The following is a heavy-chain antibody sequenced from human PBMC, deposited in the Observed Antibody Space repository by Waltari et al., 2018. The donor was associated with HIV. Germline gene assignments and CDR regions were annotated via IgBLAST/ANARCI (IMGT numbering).Heavy chain of an antibody. CDR3: AKAYDSSGFQYYFDY. CDR2: INWNIDNI. D-gene: IGHD3-22*01. Sequence: EVQLVESGGDLVQPGRSLRLACAASGFTFDDYAMHWVRQAPGKCLGWISGINWNIDNIGYADSWKGRFTISRDHAKNSLYLQMNSLRPEDTALYYCAKAYDSSGFQYYFDYWGQGTLVTVSS. V-gene: IGHV3-9*01. CDR1: GFTFDDYA. J-gene: IGHJ4*02.